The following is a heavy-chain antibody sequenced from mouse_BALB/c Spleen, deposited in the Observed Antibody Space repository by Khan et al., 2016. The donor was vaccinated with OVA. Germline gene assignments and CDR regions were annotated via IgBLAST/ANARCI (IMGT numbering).Heavy chain of an antibody. CDR3: AIGNYYGYYFDY. V-gene: IGHV3-2*02. J-gene: IGHJ2*01. D-gene: IGHD1-1*01. Sequence: VQLQQSGPGLVKPSQSLSLTCTVTGYSITSGYAWNWIRQFPGNKLEWMGYISYSGGTSSNPSLKSRISITRDTSKNQFFLQLNSVTTEDTATYYWAIGNYYGYYFDYWGQGTPLTVSS. CDR1: GYSITSGYA. CDR2: ISYSGGT.